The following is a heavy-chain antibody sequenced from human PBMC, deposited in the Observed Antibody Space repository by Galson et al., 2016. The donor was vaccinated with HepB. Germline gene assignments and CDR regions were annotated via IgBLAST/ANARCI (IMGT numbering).Heavy chain of an antibody. CDR3: ARDKWETLRFYYALDG. D-gene: IGHD1-26*01. J-gene: IGHJ6*02. V-gene: IGHV1-18*01. CDR1: GYAFSNYG. CDR2: ISAYNGQT. Sequence: SVKVSCKASGYAFSNYGVTWVRQAPGQGLEWMGRISAYNGQTTYAQKLQDRVTMTIDTSRSTAYMEVRSLRSDNTAVYYCARDKWETLRFYYALDGWGQGTTVTVSS.